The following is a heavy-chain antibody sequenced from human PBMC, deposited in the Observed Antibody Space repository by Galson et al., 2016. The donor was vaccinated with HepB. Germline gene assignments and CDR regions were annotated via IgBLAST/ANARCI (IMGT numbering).Heavy chain of an antibody. V-gene: IGHV4-34*01. J-gene: IGHJ4*02. Sequence: ETLSLTCDVYGGSFSGYYWSWIRQPPGKGLEWITEINHNGITNYNPSLKSRVTISVDTSKNQLSLNLNSVTAADTAVYFCARGGPFCSGGNCHRKKRERYFDFWGQGTLVTGSS. CDR3: ARGGPFCSGGNCHRKKRERYFDF. CDR2: INHNGIT. D-gene: IGHD2-15*01. CDR1: GGSFSGYY.